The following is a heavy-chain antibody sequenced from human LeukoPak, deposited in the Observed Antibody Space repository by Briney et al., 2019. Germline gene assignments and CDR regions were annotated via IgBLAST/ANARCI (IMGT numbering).Heavy chain of an antibody. CDR2: LNSDGSGT. Sequence: GGSLRLSCAASGFTSSSYWMHWVRQAPGKGLVWVSRLNSDGSGTNYADSVKGRFTISRDNAKNTLYLQMNSLRDEDTAVFYCARSRYDYIWGIDYWGQGTLVTISS. V-gene: IGHV3-74*01. CDR3: ARSRYDYIWGIDY. D-gene: IGHD3-16*01. CDR1: GFTSSSYW. J-gene: IGHJ4*02.